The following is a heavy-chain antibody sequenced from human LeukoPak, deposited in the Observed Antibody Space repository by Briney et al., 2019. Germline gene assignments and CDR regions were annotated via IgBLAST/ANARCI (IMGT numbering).Heavy chain of an antibody. D-gene: IGHD2-21*02. CDR1: GFTFSSYS. Sequence: GGSLRLSCAASGFTFSSYSMNWVRQAPGKGLEWVSSISSSSSYIYYADSVKGRFTISGDNAKNSLYLQMNSLRAEDTAVYYCASHVSVVTAPVPYWGQGTLVTVSS. J-gene: IGHJ4*02. CDR3: ASHVSVVTAPVPY. V-gene: IGHV3-21*01. CDR2: ISSSSSYI.